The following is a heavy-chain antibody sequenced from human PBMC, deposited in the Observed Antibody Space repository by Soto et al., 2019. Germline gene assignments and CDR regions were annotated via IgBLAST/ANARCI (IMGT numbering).Heavy chain of an antibody. CDR3: ARGRFRITIFGVVSGVFDY. J-gene: IGHJ4*02. CDR1: GYTFTSYA. Sequence: ASVKVSCKASGYTFTSYAMHWVRQAPGQRLEWMGWINAGNGNTKYSQKFQGRVTITRDTSASTAYMELGSPRSEDTAVYYCARGRFRITIFGVVSGVFDYWGQGTLVTVSS. D-gene: IGHD3-3*01. V-gene: IGHV1-3*01. CDR2: INAGNGNT.